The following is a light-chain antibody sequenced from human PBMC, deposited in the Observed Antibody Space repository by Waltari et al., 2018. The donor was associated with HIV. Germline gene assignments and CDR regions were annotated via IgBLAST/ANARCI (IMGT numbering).Light chain of an antibody. J-gene: IGLJ2*01. V-gene: IGLV2-23*02. CDR3: CSYAGSNTYVV. Sequence: QSALTQPASVSGSPGQSITIPCTGTSSDVGSSNLVSWYQQHPGKAPKLMIYEVTKRPSGVSNRFSGSKSGNTASLTISGLQAEDEADYYCCSYAGSNTYVVFGGGTKLTVL. CDR2: EVT. CDR1: SSDVGSSNL.